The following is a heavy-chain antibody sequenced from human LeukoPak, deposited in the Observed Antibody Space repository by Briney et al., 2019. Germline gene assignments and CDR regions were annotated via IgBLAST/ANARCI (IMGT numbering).Heavy chain of an antibody. CDR2: ISAYNGNT. V-gene: IGHV1-18*01. J-gene: IGHJ4*02. Sequence: ASVKVSCKASGYTFTSYGISWVRQAPGQGLEWMGWISAYNGNTNYAQKFQGRVTMSTDTSTNTAYMELRSLRSDDTAVYYCATICTTTNCYLDHWGQGTLVIVSS. CDR1: GYTFTSYG. CDR3: ATICTTTNCYLDH. D-gene: IGHD2-2*01.